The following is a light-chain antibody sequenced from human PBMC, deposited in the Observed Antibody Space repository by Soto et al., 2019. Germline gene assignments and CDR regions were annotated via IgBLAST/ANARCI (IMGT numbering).Light chain of an antibody. CDR1: QSVHSR. CDR2: CAS. J-gene: IGKJ1*01. V-gene: IGKV3-15*01. CDR3: QQYDDWHPWT. Sequence: EIVMTQSPAALSVSPGDAATLSCRASQSVHSRLAWYQQKPGKAPRLLIYCASTRASGIPARFRGSGSGTEFTLTISSLQSEDFAVYYCQQYDDWHPWTFGQGTKVEIK.